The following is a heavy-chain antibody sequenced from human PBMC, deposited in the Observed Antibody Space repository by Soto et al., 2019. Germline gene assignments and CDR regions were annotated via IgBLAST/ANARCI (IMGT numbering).Heavy chain of an antibody. CDR3: ARHRSIPIGMDV. D-gene: IGHD2-21*01. CDR2: IFPRDSDT. V-gene: IGHV5-51*01. CDR1: QYIFTDYW. J-gene: IGHJ6*02. Sequence: GESLKISCQGSQYIFTDYWISWVRQMPGKGLEWMGIIFPRDSDTRYSPSFQGQVTISADESINTAYLQWISLTASDTAMYYCARHRSIPIGMDVWGQGTTVTVSS.